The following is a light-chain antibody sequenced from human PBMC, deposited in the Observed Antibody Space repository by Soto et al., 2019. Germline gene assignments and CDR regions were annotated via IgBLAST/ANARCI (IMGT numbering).Light chain of an antibody. V-gene: IGLV1-40*01. CDR3: QSYDSSLSGYV. CDR1: SSTIGAGYN. Sequence: SVRTQPPSVSVAPGQRVTISCTGSSSTIGAGYNVHWYQQPPGIAPKLLIYGNNNRPSGVPDRFSGSKSGTSASLAITGLQADDEADYYCQSYDSSLSGYVFGTGTKVTVL. CDR2: GNN. J-gene: IGLJ1*01.